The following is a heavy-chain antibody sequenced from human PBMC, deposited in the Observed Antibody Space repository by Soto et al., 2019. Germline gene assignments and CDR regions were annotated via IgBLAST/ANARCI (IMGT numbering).Heavy chain of an antibody. D-gene: IGHD6-19*01. CDR1: GGSVSSGSYY. CDR3: ARGAYSSGWSPFDY. Sequence: QVQLQESGPGLVKPSETLSLTCTVSGGSVSSGSYYWSWLRQPPGKGLEWIGYIYYSGSTNYNPPLTIRVTISVDTSKNQFSLKLSSVTAADTAVYYCARGAYSSGWSPFDYWGQGTLVTVSS. V-gene: IGHV4-61*01. J-gene: IGHJ4*02. CDR2: IYYSGST.